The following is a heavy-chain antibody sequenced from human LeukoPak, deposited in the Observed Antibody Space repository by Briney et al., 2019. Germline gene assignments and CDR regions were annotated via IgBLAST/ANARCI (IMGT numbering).Heavy chain of an antibody. V-gene: IGHV1-18*01. D-gene: IGHD4-23*01. CDR3: ARGQVVTPGGVFVN. CDR1: GYTFTSYG. J-gene: IGHJ4*02. Sequence: ASVKISCKASGYTFTSYGICWVRQAPGQGLEWMGWISAYNSNTNYAQKLQGRVTMTTDTSTSTAYMELRSLRSDDTAVYYCARGQVVTPGGVFVNWGQGTLVTVSS. CDR2: ISAYNSNT.